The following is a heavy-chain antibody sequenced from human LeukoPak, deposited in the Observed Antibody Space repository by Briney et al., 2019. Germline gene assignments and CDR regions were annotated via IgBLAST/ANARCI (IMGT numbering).Heavy chain of an antibody. J-gene: IGHJ4*02. V-gene: IGHV4-39*07. CDR3: ARCVGYFDY. Sequence: SETLSLTCTVSGGSISTSTYYWVWIRQPPGKGLEWIGSINYSGSTYYNPSLKSRVTISVDTSKNQFSLKLSSVTAADTAVYYCARCVGYFDYWGQGTLVTVSS. CDR1: GGSISTSTYY. CDR2: INYSGST.